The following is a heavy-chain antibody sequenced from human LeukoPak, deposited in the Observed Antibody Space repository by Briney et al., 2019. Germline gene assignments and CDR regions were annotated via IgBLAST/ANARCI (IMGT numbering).Heavy chain of an antibody. D-gene: IGHD6-13*01. CDR2: INTNTGNP. CDR3: ARGSSSWYNSLNNWFDP. V-gene: IGHV7-4-1*02. J-gene: IGHJ5*02. CDR1: GYSSTSYA. Sequence: GASVKVSCKASGYSSTSYAMNWVRQAPGEGLEWMGWINTNTGNPTYAQGFTGRLVFSLDTSVSTAYLQISSLKAEDTAVYYCARGSSSWYNSLNNWFDPWGQGTLVTVSS.